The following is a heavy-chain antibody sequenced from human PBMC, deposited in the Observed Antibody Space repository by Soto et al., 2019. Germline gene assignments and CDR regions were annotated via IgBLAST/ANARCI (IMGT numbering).Heavy chain of an antibody. J-gene: IGHJ4*02. CDR3: ARDLYSGSYPDFDY. Sequence: GASVKVSCTASGYTFTSYGISWVRQAPGQGLEWMGWISAYNGNTNYAQKLQGRVTMTTDTSTSTAYMELRSLRSDDTAVYYCARDLYSGSYPDFDYWGRGTLVTVSS. CDR1: GYTFTSYG. CDR2: ISAYNGNT. V-gene: IGHV1-18*01. D-gene: IGHD1-26*01.